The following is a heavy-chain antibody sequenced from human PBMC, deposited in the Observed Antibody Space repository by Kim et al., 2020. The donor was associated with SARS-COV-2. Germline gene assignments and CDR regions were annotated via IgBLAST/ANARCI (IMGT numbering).Heavy chain of an antibody. Sequence: YNPSLKSRVTISVDTSKNQYTLKLSSVTAAETAVYYCAKHDYRDYYGMDVWGQGTTGTVSS. CDR3: AKHDYRDYYGMDV. V-gene: IGHV4-34*01. D-gene: IGHD4-4*01. J-gene: IGHJ6*02.